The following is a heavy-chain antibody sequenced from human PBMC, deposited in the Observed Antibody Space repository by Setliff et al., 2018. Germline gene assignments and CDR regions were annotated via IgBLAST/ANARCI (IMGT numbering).Heavy chain of an antibody. D-gene: IGHD2-15*01. CDR2: ISAYNGNT. Sequence: ASVKVSCKASGYTFTSYGISWVRQAPGQGLEWMGWISAYNGNTNYAQKLQGRVTMTTDTSTSTAYMELRSLRSDDTAVYYCARDGGIGGRDGYNFVDYWGQGTLVTVSS. J-gene: IGHJ4*02. CDR3: ARDGGIGGRDGYNFVDY. V-gene: IGHV1-18*01. CDR1: GYTFTSYG.